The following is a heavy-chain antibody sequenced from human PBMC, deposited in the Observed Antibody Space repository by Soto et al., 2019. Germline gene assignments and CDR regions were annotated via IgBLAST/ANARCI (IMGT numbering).Heavy chain of an antibody. Sequence: SETXSLTXXXSXGXXXXXXXXXXXQPPGXGXEWIXXXXYSGSHNYNPSLKSRGTISVDTSKNQFSLKLSSLTAADTAVYYCASWRTYYDILTGYSRNWFDPWGQGTLVTVSS. V-gene: IGHV4-59*01. CDR1: XGXXXXXX. D-gene: IGHD3-9*01. J-gene: IGHJ5*02. CDR3: ASWRTYYDILTGYSRNWFDP. CDR2: XXYSGSH.